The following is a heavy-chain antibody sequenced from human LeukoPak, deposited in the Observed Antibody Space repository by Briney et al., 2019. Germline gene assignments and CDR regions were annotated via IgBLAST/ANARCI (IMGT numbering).Heavy chain of an antibody. CDR3: ARDSPFTATTGPGY. CDR2: ISTSGTI. Sequence: PGGSLRLSCAASGFTFSSYSMNWVRQAPGKGLESVSHISTSGTINYADSVMGRFTISRDNAKNSLYLQMNSLRDEDTAVYFCARDSPFTATTGPGYWGQGTLVTVSS. J-gene: IGHJ4*02. CDR1: GFTFSSYS. D-gene: IGHD4-17*01. V-gene: IGHV3-48*02.